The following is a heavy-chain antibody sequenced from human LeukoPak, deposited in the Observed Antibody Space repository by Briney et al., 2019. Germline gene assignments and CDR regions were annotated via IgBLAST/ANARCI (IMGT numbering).Heavy chain of an antibody. Sequence: GGSLRLSCAASGFTVSSNYMSWVRQAPGKGLEWVSVIYSGGSTYYADSVKGRFTISRDNSKNTLYLQMNSLRAEDTAVYYCARDNVRERYYYYGMDVWGQGTTVTVSS. CDR3: ARDNVRERYYYYGMDV. J-gene: IGHJ6*02. CDR2: IYSGGST. CDR1: GFTVSSNY. V-gene: IGHV3-66*01.